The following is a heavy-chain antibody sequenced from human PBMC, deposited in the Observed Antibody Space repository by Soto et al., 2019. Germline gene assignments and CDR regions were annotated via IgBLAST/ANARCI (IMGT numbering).Heavy chain of an antibody. CDR1: GYSFTSYY. CDR3: ARDPSAYYHTPEVTSD. Sequence: ASVKVSCKASGYSFTSYYMHWVRQAPGQGLEWMGIINPSGGSTSYAQKFQGRVTMTRDTSTSTVYMELSSLRSEDTAVYYCARDPSAYYHTPEVTSDWGQGTLVTGSS. J-gene: IGHJ4*02. CDR2: INPSGGST. V-gene: IGHV1-46*03. D-gene: IGHD3-22*01.